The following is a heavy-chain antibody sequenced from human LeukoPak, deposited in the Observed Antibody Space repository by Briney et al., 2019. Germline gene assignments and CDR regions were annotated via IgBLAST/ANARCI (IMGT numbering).Heavy chain of an antibody. V-gene: IGHV3-21*01. Sequence: GGSLRLSCAASGFTFSSYSMNWVRQAPGKGLEWVSSISSSSSYIYYADSVKGRFTISRDNAKNSPYLQMNSLRAEDTAVYYCARVALATMDAFDIWGQGTMVTVSS. CDR3: ARVALATMDAFDI. J-gene: IGHJ3*02. CDR2: ISSSSSYI. CDR1: GFTFSSYS. D-gene: IGHD5-24*01.